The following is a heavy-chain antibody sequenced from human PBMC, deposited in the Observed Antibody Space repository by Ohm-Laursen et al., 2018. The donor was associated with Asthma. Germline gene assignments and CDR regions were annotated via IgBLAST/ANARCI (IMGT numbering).Heavy chain of an antibody. CDR3: ARGGEYYYDSSGQTTYRFDY. Sequence: GTLSLTCTVSGGSISSSSYYWGWIRQPPGKGLEWIGSIYYSGSTYYNPSLKSRVTISVDTSKNQFSLKLSSVTAADTAVYYCARGGEYYYDSSGQTTYRFDYWGQGTLVTVSS. V-gene: IGHV4-39*07. CDR1: GGSISSSSYY. J-gene: IGHJ4*02. D-gene: IGHD3-22*01. CDR2: IYYSGST.